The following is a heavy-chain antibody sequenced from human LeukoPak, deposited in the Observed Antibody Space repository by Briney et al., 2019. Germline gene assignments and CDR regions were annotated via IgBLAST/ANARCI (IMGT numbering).Heavy chain of an antibody. CDR2: ISSSGSTI. Sequence: GGSLRLSCAASGFTFSSYEMNWVRQAPGKGLECVSYISSSGSTIYYADSVKGRFTISRDNAKNSLYLQMNSLRAEDTAVYYCARAAGGQQLVLSNWFDPWGQGTLVTVSS. J-gene: IGHJ5*02. V-gene: IGHV3-48*03. CDR1: GFTFSSYE. D-gene: IGHD6-13*01. CDR3: ARAAGGQQLVLSNWFDP.